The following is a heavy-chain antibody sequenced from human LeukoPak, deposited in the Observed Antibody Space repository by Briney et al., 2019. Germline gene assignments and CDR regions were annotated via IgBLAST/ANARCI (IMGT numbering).Heavy chain of an antibody. CDR1: GFTFSSYG. D-gene: IGHD6-13*01. J-gene: IGHJ3*02. Sequence: GGSLRLSCAASGFTFSSYGMHWVRQATGKGLEWVSAIGTAGDTYYPGSVKGRFTISRENAKNSLYLQMNSLRAGDTAVYYCARGFGAAGNDAFDIWGQGTMVTVSS. V-gene: IGHV3-13*01. CDR2: IGTAGDT. CDR3: ARGFGAAGNDAFDI.